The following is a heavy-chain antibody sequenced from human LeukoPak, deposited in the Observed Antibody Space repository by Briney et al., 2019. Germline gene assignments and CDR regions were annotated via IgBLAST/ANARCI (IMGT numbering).Heavy chain of an antibody. J-gene: IGHJ4*02. CDR2: ISGRADGST. D-gene: IGHD3-3*02. V-gene: IGHV3-23*01. CDR3: AKGFLARFDY. CDR1: GSTFSSHA. Sequence: GGSLRLSCAASGSTFSSHAMSWVRQAPGKGLEWVSAISGRADGSTYYADSVKGRFTISRDNSGNTLSLHINSLRVDDTAVYYCAKGFLARFDYWGQGTLVTVSS.